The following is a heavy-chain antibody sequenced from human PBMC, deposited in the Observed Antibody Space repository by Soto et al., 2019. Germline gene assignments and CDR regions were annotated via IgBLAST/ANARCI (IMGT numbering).Heavy chain of an antibody. J-gene: IGHJ6*02. Sequence: QVQLVQSGAEVKKPWASVKVSCKASVYTFTSYGISWVRQAPGQGLEWMGWISAYNGNTNYARKLQGRVTMTTDTSTRPAYMELRNLRSDDTAVYFCARTEDYYGSGSYYNGYYYYGMDVWGQGTTVTVSS. CDR2: ISAYNGNT. D-gene: IGHD3-10*01. CDR3: ARTEDYYGSGSYYNGYYYYGMDV. V-gene: IGHV1-18*01. CDR1: VYTFTSYG.